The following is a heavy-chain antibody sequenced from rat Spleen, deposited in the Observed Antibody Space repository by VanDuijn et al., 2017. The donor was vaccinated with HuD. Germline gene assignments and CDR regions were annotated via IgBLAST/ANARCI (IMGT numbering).Heavy chain of an antibody. V-gene: IGHV5-29*01. CDR3: ATDRATEGIGDY. CDR2: ISYGDTSGHSST. D-gene: IGHD1-11*01. Sequence: EVQLVESDGGLVQPGRSLKLSCAASGFTFSDYGVAWVRQAPTTGLEWVATISYGDTSGHSSTYYRDSVKGRFTISRDNAKSTLYLQMDSLRSGDTATYYCATDRATEGIGDYWGQGVMVTVSS. J-gene: IGHJ2*01. CDR1: GFTFSDYG.